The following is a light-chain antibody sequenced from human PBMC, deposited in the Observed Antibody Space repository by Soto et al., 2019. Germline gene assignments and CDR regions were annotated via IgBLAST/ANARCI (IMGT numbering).Light chain of an antibody. V-gene: IGKV2-28*01. CDR1: QSLLHSNGYNY. CDR2: LGS. CDR3: MQALQTPYT. Sequence: EIVMTQSPLSLPVTPGEPASISCRCSQSLLHSNGYNYLDWYLQKPGQSPQLLIYLGSNRASGVPDRFSGSGSGTDFTLKISRVEAEDVGVYYCMQALQTPYTFGQGTKLEIK. J-gene: IGKJ2*01.